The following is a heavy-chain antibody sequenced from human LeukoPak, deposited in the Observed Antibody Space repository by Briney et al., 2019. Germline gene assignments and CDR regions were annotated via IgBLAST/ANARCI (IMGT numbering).Heavy chain of an antibody. CDR2: ISSNGGST. Sequence: GGSLILSCAASGFTFSSYPMHWVRQAPGKGLEYVSAISSNGGSTYYANSVKGRFTISRDNSKNTLYLQMGSLRAEDMAVYYCARVTSAYYVDYWGQGTLVTVSS. CDR3: ARVTSAYYVDY. J-gene: IGHJ4*02. CDR1: GFTFSSYP. V-gene: IGHV3-64*01. D-gene: IGHD3-10*01.